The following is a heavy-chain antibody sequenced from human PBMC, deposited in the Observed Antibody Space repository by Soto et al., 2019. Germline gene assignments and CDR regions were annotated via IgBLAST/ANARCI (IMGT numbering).Heavy chain of an antibody. J-gene: IGHJ4*02. CDR3: VKDSAGSCCTFYLDY. Sequence: EVQLVESGGGLVQPGRSLRLSCAASGFTFDDYAMHWVRQAPGKGLEWVSGISWNSGRIGYADSVKGRFTISRDNAKNSLFLQMSSLRVEDTALYYCVKDSAGSCCTFYLDYWGQGALVTVS. CDR1: GFTFDDYA. D-gene: IGHD1-1*01. V-gene: IGHV3-9*01. CDR2: ISWNSGRI.